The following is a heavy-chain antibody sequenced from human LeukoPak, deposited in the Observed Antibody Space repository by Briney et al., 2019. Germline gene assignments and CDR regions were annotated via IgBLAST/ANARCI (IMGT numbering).Heavy chain of an antibody. V-gene: IGHV3-74*01. Sequence: RRPLRLSCAASGFTFTKFWMHWVRQAPGRGLVWVSRVKDDGISTLYADSVKGRFTISRDNAKSTLYLQMNSLRADDMALYYCATGPYAAFEMWGQGTMVTVSS. D-gene: IGHD2-2*01. CDR2: VKDDGIST. CDR1: GFTFTKFW. J-gene: IGHJ3*02. CDR3: ATGPYAAFEM.